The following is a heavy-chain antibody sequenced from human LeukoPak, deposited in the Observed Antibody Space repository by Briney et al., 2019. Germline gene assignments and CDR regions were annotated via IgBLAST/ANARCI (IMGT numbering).Heavy chain of an antibody. J-gene: IGHJ4*02. CDR2: IYHSGRN. CDR3: ARVGFSGYLEY. V-gene: IGHV4-30-2*01. D-gene: IGHD6-19*01. CDR1: GCSISSGGYS. Sequence: SQTLSLTCAVSGCSISSGGYSWSWIRQPPGKGLEWLGYIYHSGRNYYNPSLKSRVTISVDRSKTQFSLKLSSVTAADTAVYYCARVGFSGYLEYWGQGTLVTVSS.